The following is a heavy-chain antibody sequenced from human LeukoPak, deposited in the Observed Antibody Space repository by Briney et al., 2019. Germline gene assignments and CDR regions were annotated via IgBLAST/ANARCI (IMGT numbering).Heavy chain of an antibody. CDR1: GASINGYF. J-gene: IGHJ3*01. Sequence: PSETLSLTCSVSGASINGYFWNWVRQTPEKRLEWIGYVSHTGATTSNPTLKSRVSITIDTSKSQISLTMTSVTAAGSALYYCARDRRGSFYTFDLWGPGTIVSVS. CDR2: VSHTGAT. V-gene: IGHV4-59*01. CDR3: ARDRRGSFYTFDL. D-gene: IGHD1-26*01.